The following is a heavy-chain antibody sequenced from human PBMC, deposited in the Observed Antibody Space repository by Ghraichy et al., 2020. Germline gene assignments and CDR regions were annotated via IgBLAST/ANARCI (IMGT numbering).Heavy chain of an antibody. J-gene: IGHJ4*02. CDR1: GGSISSSSYY. CDR2: IYYSGST. Sequence: SETLSLTCTVSGGSISSSSYYWGWIRQPPGKGLEWIGSIYYSGSTYYNPSLKSRVTISVDTSKNQFSLKLSSVTAADTAVYYCARREGWLRLSLGPFDYWGQGTLVTVSS. V-gene: IGHV4-39*01. CDR3: ARREGWLRLSLGPFDY. D-gene: IGHD5-12*01.